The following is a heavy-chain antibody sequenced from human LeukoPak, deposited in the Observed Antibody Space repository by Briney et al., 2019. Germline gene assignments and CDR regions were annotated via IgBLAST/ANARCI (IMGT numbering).Heavy chain of an antibody. V-gene: IGHV4-59*04. CDR2: IYYSGST. CDR3: ARHSRYSYGFY. Sequence: SETLSLTCTVSGGSISSYYWSWIRQPPGKGLEWIGYIYYSGSTYYNPSLKSRVTISVDTSKNQFSLKLSSVTAADTAVYYCARHSRYSYGFYWGQGTLVTVSS. D-gene: IGHD5-18*01. CDR1: GGSISSYY. J-gene: IGHJ4*02.